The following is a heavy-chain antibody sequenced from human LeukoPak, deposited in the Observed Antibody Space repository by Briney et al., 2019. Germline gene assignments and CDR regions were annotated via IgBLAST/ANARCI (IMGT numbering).Heavy chain of an antibody. V-gene: IGHV3-23*01. D-gene: IGHD6-6*01. CDR2: ISGSGGST. Sequence: PGGSLRLSCAASGFTFSSYAMSWVRQAPGKGLEWASAISGSGGSTYYADSVKGRFTISRDNSKNTLYLQMNSLRAEDTAVYYCAKDIAARHGFDYWGQGTLVTVSS. CDR1: GFTFSSYA. J-gene: IGHJ4*02. CDR3: AKDIAARHGFDY.